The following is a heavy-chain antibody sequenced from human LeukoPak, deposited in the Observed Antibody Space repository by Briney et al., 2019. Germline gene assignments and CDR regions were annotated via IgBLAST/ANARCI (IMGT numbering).Heavy chain of an antibody. D-gene: IGHD6-19*01. CDR1: GFTFSSYW. V-gene: IGHV3-74*01. J-gene: IGHJ3*02. CDR3: ARPIAVAGNDAFDI. CDR2: INSDGSST. Sequence: GGSLRLSCAASGFTFSSYWMHWVRQAPGKGLVWVSRINSDGSSTSYADSVKGRFTISRDNAKNTLYLQMNSLRAEDTAVYYCARPIAVAGNDAFDIWGQGTTVTVSS.